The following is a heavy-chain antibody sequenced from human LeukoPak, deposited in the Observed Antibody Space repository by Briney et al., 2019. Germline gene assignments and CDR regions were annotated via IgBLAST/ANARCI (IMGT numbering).Heavy chain of an antibody. J-gene: IGHJ4*02. D-gene: IGHD2-2*01. V-gene: IGHV3-48*01. CDR1: GFTFRDCA. CDR2: IRGSSTTI. CDR3: ARDARSHCGTDACYGPYFDY. Sequence: PGGSLRLSCAASGFTFRDCAMNWVRQTPGKGLEWISYIRGSSTTIYYADSVKGRFTISRDNARNSLYLQMNDLRAEDTGVYFCARDARSHCGTDACYGPYFDYWGQGSLVTVSS.